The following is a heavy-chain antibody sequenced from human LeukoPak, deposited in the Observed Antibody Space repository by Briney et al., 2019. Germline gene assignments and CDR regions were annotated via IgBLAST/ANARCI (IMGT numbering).Heavy chain of an antibody. D-gene: IGHD2-15*01. CDR1: GGSFSGYY. V-gene: IGHV4-34*01. CDR2: INHSGST. Sequence: SETLSLTCAVYGGSFSGYYWSWIRQHPGKGLEWIGEINHSGSTNYNPSLKSRVTISVDTSKNQFSLKLSSVTAADTAVYYCARGHPGLPSARRLFDLNLRAFDYWGQGTLVTVSS. J-gene: IGHJ4*02. CDR3: ARGHPGLPSARRLFDLNLRAFDY.